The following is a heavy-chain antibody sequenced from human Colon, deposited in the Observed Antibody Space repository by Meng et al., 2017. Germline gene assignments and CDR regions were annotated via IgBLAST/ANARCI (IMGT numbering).Heavy chain of an antibody. CDR3: ARPRGLPNANWFDP. CDR2: IYYSGST. CDR1: GGSISSGHYY. V-gene: IGHV4-39*01. D-gene: IGHD3-10*01. Sequence: QPQLQESGPGLVKPSETLSLTRIVSGGSISSGHYYWGWIRQPPGKGLEWIGTIYYSGSTYYNPSLKSRVTISADTSKNQFSLKLSSVTAADTAVYYCARPRGLPNANWFDPWGQGTLVTVSS. J-gene: IGHJ5*02.